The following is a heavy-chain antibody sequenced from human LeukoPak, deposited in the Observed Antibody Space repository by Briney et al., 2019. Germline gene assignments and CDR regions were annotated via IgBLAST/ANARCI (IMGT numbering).Heavy chain of an antibody. V-gene: IGHV3-53*01. J-gene: IGHJ4*02. CDR2: IYSGGST. CDR1: GXTVSSNY. Sequence: GGSLRLSCAASGXTVSSNYMSWVRQAPGKGLGWVSVIYSGGSTYYADPVKGRFTISRDNSKNTLYLQMNSLRAEDTAVYYCARDTGYSSGFDYWGQGTLVTVSS. D-gene: IGHD6-19*01. CDR3: ARDTGYSSGFDY.